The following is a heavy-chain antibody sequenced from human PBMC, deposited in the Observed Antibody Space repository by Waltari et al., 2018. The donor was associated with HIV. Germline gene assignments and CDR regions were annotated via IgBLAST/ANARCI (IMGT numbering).Heavy chain of an antibody. J-gene: IGHJ4*02. D-gene: IGHD2-15*01. CDR1: GFTFSSYD. V-gene: IGHV3-13*01. CDR2: IGTAGDT. CDR3: ARSTRGGYFDY. Sequence: EVQLVESGGGLVQPGGSLRLSCAASGFTFSSYDMHWVRQATGKGLEWVSAIGTAGDTYYPGSVKGRFTISRENAKNSLYLQMNSLRAGDTAVYYCARSTRGGYFDYWGQGTLVTVSS.